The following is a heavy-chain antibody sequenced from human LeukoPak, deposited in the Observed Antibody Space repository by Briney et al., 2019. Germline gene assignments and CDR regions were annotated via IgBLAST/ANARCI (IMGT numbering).Heavy chain of an antibody. J-gene: IGHJ4*02. D-gene: IGHD3-10*01. Sequence: PGGSLRLSCAASGFTFSSYSMNWVRQAPGKGLEWVSYISSSSSTIYYADSVKGRFTISRDNAKNSLYLQMNSLRAEDTAVYYCARDKSYGSGSYYKGLDYWGQGTLVTVSS. CDR2: ISSSSSTI. CDR1: GFTFSSYS. V-gene: IGHV3-48*04. CDR3: ARDKSYGSGSYYKGLDY.